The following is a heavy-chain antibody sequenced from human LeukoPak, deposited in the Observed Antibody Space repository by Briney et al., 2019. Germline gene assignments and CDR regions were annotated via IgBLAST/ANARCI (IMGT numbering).Heavy chain of an antibody. CDR2: ISSSSSYI. V-gene: IGHV3-21*01. J-gene: IGHJ4*02. CDR3: ARDRVAEGAYFDY. Sequence: GGSLRLSCAASGFTFSSDSMNWVRQAPGKGLEWISSISSSSSYIHYADSVEGRFTISRDNAKNSMYLQMNSLRAEDTAVYYCARDRVAEGAYFDYWGQGTLVTVSS. CDR1: GFTFSSDS. D-gene: IGHD6-13*01.